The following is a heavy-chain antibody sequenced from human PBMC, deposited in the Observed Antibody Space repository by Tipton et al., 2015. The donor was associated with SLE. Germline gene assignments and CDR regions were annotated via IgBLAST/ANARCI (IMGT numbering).Heavy chain of an antibody. CDR1: GGSISSSSYY. CDR3: ARVWDWIRYCSSTSCQGGLDY. CDR2: IYHSGST. D-gene: IGHD2-2*01. J-gene: IGHJ4*02. V-gene: IGHV4-39*07. Sequence: TLSLTCTVSGGSISSSSYYWGWIRQPPGKGLEWIGSIYHSGSTNYNPSLKSRVTISVDKSKNQFSLKLSSLTAADTAVYFCARVWDWIRYCSSTSCQGGLDYWGQGTLVTVSS.